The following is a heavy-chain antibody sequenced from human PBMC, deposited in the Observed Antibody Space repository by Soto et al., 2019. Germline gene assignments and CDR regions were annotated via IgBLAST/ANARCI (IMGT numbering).Heavy chain of an antibody. J-gene: IGHJ3*02. CDR2: IWYDGSNK. CDR3: ARDVASRWTVVTPRLHDAFDI. V-gene: IGHV3-33*01. Sequence: QVQLVESGGGVVQPGRSLRLSCAASGFTFSSYGMHWVRQAPGKGLEWAAVIWYDGSNKYYADSVKGRFTISRDNSKNPLYLQMNSLRAEDTAVYYCARDVASRWTVVTPRLHDAFDIWGQGTMVTVSS. CDR1: GFTFSSYG. D-gene: IGHD2-15*01.